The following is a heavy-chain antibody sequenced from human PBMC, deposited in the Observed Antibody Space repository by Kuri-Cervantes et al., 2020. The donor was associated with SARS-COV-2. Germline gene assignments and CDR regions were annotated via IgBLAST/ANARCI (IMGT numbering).Heavy chain of an antibody. Sequence: GSLRLSCTASGGSISSHYWSWIRQPPGKGLEWIGYIYYSGSTNYNPSLKSRDTNSLDPSNNQVSLSLTSTTAADTAVYFRGKVSWLELWRRYSDSWGQGTLVTVSS. V-gene: IGHV4-59*11. CDR1: GGSISSHY. J-gene: IGHJ4*02. D-gene: IGHD5-24*01. CDR2: IYYSGST. CDR3: GKVSWLELWRRYSDS.